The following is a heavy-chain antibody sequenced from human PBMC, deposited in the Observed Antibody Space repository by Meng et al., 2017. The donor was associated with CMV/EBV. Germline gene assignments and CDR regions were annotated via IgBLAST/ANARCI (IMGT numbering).Heavy chain of an antibody. Sequence: ASVKVSCKASGYTFTGYYMHWVRQAPGQGLEGMGWINPNSGGTNYAQKFQGRVTMTRDTSISTAYMEQSRLRSDDTAVYYCARDGGYCSSTSCYRGFDPWGQGTLVTVSS. V-gene: IGHV1-2*02. CDR1: GYTFTGYY. CDR3: ARDGGYCSSTSCYRGFDP. CDR2: INPNSGGT. J-gene: IGHJ5*02. D-gene: IGHD2-2*01.